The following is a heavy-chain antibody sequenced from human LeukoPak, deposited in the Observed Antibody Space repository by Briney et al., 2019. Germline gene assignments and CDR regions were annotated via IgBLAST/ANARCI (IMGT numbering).Heavy chain of an antibody. CDR2: ISAYNGNT. CDR1: GYTFTSYG. V-gene: IGHV1-18*01. D-gene: IGHD3-3*01. CDR3: ARQHVRGFGVVTPVLNWFDP. Sequence: GASVKVSCKASGYTFTSYGISWVRQAPGQGLEWMGWISAYNGNTNYAQKLQGRVTMTRDTSISTAYMELSRLRSDDTAVYYCARQHVRGFGVVTPVLNWFDPWGQGTLVTVSS. J-gene: IGHJ5*02.